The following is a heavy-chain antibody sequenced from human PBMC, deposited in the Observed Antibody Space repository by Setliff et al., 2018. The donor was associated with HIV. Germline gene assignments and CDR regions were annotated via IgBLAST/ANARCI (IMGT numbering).Heavy chain of an antibody. CDR1: GGSLRSSSYY. Sequence: SETLSLTCTLDGGSLRSSSYYWSWIRQPAGKGLELIGRMYASAITFYNPSLKSRVTISVDTSKNQISLRLDSVTAADTAVYYCARVVVGASDNGGSRLGCFYPWGQGTLVTVSS. D-gene: IGHD4-17*01. J-gene: IGHJ5*02. CDR3: ARVVVGASDNGGSRLGCFYP. V-gene: IGHV4-61*02. CDR2: MYASAIT.